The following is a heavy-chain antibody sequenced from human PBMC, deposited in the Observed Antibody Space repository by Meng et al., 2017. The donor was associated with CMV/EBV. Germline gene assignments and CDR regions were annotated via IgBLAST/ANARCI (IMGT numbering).Heavy chain of an antibody. CDR3: ARESSYDFSHDY. CDR2: INPSGGST. J-gene: IGHJ4*02. D-gene: IGHD3-3*01. Sequence: QVQLVQSGAEVKKPGVSVKVSCKASGYTFTSYYMHGVRQAPGQGLEWMGIINPSGGSTSYAQKFQGRATMTRDTSTSTVYMELSSLRSEDTAVYYCARESSYDFSHDYWGQGTLVTVSS. CDR1: GYTFTSYY. V-gene: IGHV1-46*01.